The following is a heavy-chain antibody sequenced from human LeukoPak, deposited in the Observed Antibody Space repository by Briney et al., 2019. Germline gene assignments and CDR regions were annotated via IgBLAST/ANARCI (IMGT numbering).Heavy chain of an antibody. J-gene: IGHJ1*01. Sequence: SETLSLTCEVYGGSFSGYYWSWIRQPPGKGLEWIGQINHSGSTNSNPSLKSRVSMSVDTSKNQFSLKLSSVTAADTAVYYCASLWPFYSDSSAYYFVHWGQGTLVTVSS. CDR1: GGSFSGYY. D-gene: IGHD3-22*01. V-gene: IGHV4-34*01. CDR3: ASLWPFYSDSSAYYFVH. CDR2: INHSGST.